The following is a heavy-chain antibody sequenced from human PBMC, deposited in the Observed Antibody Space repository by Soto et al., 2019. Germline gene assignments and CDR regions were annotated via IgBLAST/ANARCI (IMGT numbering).Heavy chain of an antibody. Sequence: SGKVSCKASGYTFTSYGISWARQAPGQGLEWMGWISAYNGNTNYAQKLQGRVTMTTDTSTSTAYMELRSLRSDDTAVYYCTGTVADGMDVWGQGTTVTVSS. CDR1: GYTFTSYG. CDR3: TGTVADGMDV. J-gene: IGHJ6*02. D-gene: IGHD6-19*01. V-gene: IGHV1-18*01. CDR2: ISAYNGNT.